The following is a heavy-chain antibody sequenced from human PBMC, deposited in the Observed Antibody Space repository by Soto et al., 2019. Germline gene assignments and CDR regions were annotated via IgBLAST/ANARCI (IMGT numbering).Heavy chain of an antibody. Sequence: QVELVQSGAEVKRPGASVTLSCRSSGYTFTYYGVTWVRQAPGQGLEWMGWISPYNGNTRYAQKVQDRVTLTTDASTRTAYMELRSLRSDDTAIYFCASHGGYTYGFSDYWGQGTQLTVSS. CDR3: ASHGGYTYGFSDY. D-gene: IGHD5-18*01. CDR2: ISPYNGNT. V-gene: IGHV1-18*01. CDR1: GYTFTYYG. J-gene: IGHJ4*02.